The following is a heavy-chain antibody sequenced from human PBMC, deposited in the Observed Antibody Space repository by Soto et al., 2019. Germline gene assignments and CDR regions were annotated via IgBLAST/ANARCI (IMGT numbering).Heavy chain of an antibody. CDR3: AREGGYYDSSGYYSEGDFDY. D-gene: IGHD3-22*01. J-gene: IGHJ4*02. CDR1: GYTFTSYA. CDR2: INAGNGNT. Sequence: ASVKVSCKASGYTFTSYAMHWVRQAPGQRLEWMGWINAGNGNTKYSQKFQGRVTITRDTSASTAYMELSSLRSEDTAVYYCAREGGYYDSSGYYSEGDFDYWGQGTLVTVSS. V-gene: IGHV1-3*01.